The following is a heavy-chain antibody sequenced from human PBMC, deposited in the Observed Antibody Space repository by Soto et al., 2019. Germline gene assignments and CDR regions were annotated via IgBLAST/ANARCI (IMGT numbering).Heavy chain of an antibody. J-gene: IGHJ3*02. CDR2: IYYSGST. D-gene: IGHD1-7*01. CDR1: GGSISSGGYY. Sequence: SETLSLTCTVSGGSISSGGYYWSWIRQHPGKGLEWIGYIYYSGSTYYNPSLKSRVTISVDTSKNQFSLKLSSVTAADTAVYYCARVRVELPAEAFDIWGQGTVVTVSS. V-gene: IGHV4-31*03. CDR3: ARVRVELPAEAFDI.